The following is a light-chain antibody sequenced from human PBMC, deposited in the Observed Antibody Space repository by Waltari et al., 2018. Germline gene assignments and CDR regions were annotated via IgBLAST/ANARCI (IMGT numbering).Light chain of an antibody. CDR3: QQYNNWPPWT. J-gene: IGKJ1*01. Sequence: EVVMTQSPATLSVSPGERATLSCRASQSVTSNLAWYQQKPGQAPRLLIYGASTRAPDIPARFSGSGSGTEFTLTISSLQSEDSAVYYCQQYNNWPPWTFGQGTKVEIK. V-gene: IGKV3-15*01. CDR2: GAS. CDR1: QSVTSN.